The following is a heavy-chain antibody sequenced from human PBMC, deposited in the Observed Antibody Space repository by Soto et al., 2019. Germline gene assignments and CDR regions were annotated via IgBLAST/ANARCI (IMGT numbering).Heavy chain of an antibody. CDR3: ARSDMQLTGGAFDI. CDR1: GYTFTGYY. J-gene: IGHJ3*02. CDR2: INPNSGGT. V-gene: IGHV1-2*02. Sequence: ASVKVSCKASGYTFTGYYMHWVRQAPGQGLEWMGWINPNSGGTNYAQKFQGRVTMTRDTSISTAYMELSRLRSDDTAVYYCARSDMQLTGGAFDIWGQGTMVTVSS. D-gene: IGHD6-6*01.